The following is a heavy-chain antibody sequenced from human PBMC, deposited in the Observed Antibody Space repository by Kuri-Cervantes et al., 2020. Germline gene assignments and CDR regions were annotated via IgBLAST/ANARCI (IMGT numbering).Heavy chain of an antibody. D-gene: IGHD1-20*01. CDR1: GGSISSYY. J-gene: IGHJ5*01. Sequence: SETLSLTCTVSGGSISSYYWSWIRQPPGKGLEWIGYIYYSGSTNYNPSLKSRVTISVDTSKNQFSLKLSSVTAADTAVYYCARDHRYNWNDGRWFDPWGQGILVTVSS. V-gene: IGHV4-59*01. CDR3: ARDHRYNWNDGRWFDP. CDR2: IYYSGST.